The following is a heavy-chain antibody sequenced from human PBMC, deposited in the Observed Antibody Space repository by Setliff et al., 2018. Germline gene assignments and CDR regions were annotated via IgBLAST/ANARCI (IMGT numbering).Heavy chain of an antibody. D-gene: IGHD3-3*01. CDR3: ARMSGFLYMDV. CDR2: VNHSGST. J-gene: IGHJ6*03. CDR1: GGSFSDYY. Sequence: SETLSLTCGASGGSFSDYYWTWIRQTPGKGLEWIGEVNHSGSTKCNPSLKSRVTISVDTPKNQFSLELTSVTAADTAVYYCARMSGFLYMDVWGKGTTVTVSS. V-gene: IGHV4-34*01.